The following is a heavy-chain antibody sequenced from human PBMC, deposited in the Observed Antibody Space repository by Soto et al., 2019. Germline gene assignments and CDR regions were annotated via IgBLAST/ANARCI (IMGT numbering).Heavy chain of an antibody. CDR3: ARSYRRYCSGGSCYSYYYYYMDV. CDR1: GGSISSYY. V-gene: IGHV4-59*01. Sequence: PSETLSLTCTVSGGSISSYYWSWIRQPPGKGLEWIGYIYYGGSTNYNPSLKSRVTISVDTSKNQFSLKLSSVTAADTAVYYCARSYRRYCSGGSCYSYYYYYMDVWGKGTTVTVSS. J-gene: IGHJ6*03. D-gene: IGHD2-15*01. CDR2: IYYGGST.